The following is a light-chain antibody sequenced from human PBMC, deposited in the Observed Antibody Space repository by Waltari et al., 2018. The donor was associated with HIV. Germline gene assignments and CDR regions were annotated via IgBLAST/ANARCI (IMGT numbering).Light chain of an antibody. V-gene: IGLV2-14*03. CDR1: SSDVGGYDH. Sequence: QSALTQPASVSGSPGQSITISCTGTSSDVGGYDHVSWYQHHPGKVPKLMIYDVGKRPSGVSDRFSGSKSGTTASLTISGLQAEDEADYYCSSYTNTNTYVFGAGTKVTVL. CDR3: SSYTNTNTYV. J-gene: IGLJ1*01. CDR2: DVG.